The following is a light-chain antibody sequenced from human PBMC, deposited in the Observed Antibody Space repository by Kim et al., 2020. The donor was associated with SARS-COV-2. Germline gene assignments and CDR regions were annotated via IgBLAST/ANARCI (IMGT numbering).Light chain of an antibody. CDR3: QVWDSSSDHRV. Sequence: QGKTARITCGGNNIGSKSVHWYRQKPGQAPVLVIYYDSDRPSGIPERFSGSNAGNTATLTISRVEAGDEADYYCQVWDSSSDHRVFGGGTQLTVL. CDR1: NIGSKS. J-gene: IGLJ3*02. CDR2: YDS. V-gene: IGLV3-21*04.